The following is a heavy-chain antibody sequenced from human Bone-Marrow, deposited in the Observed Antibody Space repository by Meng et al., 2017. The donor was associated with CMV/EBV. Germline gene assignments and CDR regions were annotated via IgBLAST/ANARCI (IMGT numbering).Heavy chain of an antibody. J-gene: IGHJ1*01. D-gene: IGHD4/OR15-4a*01. CDR1: GFTFSSYA. CDR3: ARDLTS. Sequence: GESLKISCAASGFTFSSYAMHWVRQAPGKGLEWVAVISYDGSNKYYADSVKGRFTISRDNSKNTLYLQINSLRAEDTAVYYCARDLTSWGQGTLVTFSS. V-gene: IGHV3-30-3*01. CDR2: ISYDGSNK.